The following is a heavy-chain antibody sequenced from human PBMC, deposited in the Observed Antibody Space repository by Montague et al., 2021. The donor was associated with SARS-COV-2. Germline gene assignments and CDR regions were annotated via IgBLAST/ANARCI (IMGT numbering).Heavy chain of an antibody. CDR2: ISGSGGST. Sequence: SLRLSCAASGFTFSSYAMSWVRQAPGKGLEWVSAISGSGGSTYYADSVKGRFTISRDNSKNTLYLQMNSLRAEDTAVYYCATSRFLGWLFTMDGTFDYWGQGTLVTVSS. J-gene: IGHJ4*02. CDR1: GFTFSSYA. V-gene: IGHV3-23*01. D-gene: IGHD3-3*01. CDR3: ATSRFLGWLFTMDGTFDY.